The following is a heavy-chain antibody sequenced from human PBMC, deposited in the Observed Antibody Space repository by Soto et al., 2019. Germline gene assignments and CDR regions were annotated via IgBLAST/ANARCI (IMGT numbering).Heavy chain of an antibody. J-gene: IGHJ4*02. Sequence: QVQLVQSGAEVKKPGASVKVSCKAPGYTSITYAVSWVRQAPGQGLDWLGWNSTYNGTTRYAERLQGRVTMTTDTTTKTAYMELRNLRSDDTAVYYCARGPTDYYDNSANYFLDYWGQGTLVTVSS. D-gene: IGHD3-22*01. CDR1: GYTSITYA. V-gene: IGHV1-18*01. CDR2: NSTYNGTT. CDR3: ARGPTDYYDNSANYFLDY.